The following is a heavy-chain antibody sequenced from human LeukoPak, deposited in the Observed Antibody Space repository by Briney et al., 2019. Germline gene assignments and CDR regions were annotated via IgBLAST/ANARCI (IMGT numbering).Heavy chain of an antibody. J-gene: IGHJ4*02. Sequence: GGSLRLSCAASGFTFSSYSMNWVRQAPGKGLEWVSSISSSSSYIYYADSVKGRFTISRDNAQNSLYLQMSSLRAEDTAVYYCVRYTFLGGGYYNYYFDYWGQGTLVPVSS. CDR3: VRYTFLGGGYYNYYFDY. D-gene: IGHD1-26*01. CDR1: GFTFSSYS. CDR2: ISSSSSYI. V-gene: IGHV3-21*01.